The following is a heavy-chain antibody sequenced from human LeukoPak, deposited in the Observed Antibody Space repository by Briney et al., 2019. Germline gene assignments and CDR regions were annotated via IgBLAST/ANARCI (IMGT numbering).Heavy chain of an antibody. J-gene: IGHJ4*02. D-gene: IGHD4-17*01. Sequence: PGGSLRLSCAASGFIVSNNYMSWVRQAPGKGLEWVSLIYSGGSTYYTDSVKGRFTISRDNSKNTLYLQMNSLRAEDTAVYYCARAPTVTAFFDCWGQGTLVTVSS. CDR2: IYSGGST. V-gene: IGHV3-53*01. CDR3: ARAPTVTAFFDC. CDR1: GFIVSNNY.